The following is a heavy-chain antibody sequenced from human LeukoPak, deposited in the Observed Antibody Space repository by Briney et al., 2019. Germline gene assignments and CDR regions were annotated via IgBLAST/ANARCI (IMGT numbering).Heavy chain of an antibody. CDR1: GYTFTGYY. J-gene: IGHJ3*01. D-gene: IGHD3-22*01. CDR2: IKPNIGGT. Sequence: ASVKVSCKASGYTFTGYYIHWVRQAPGQGLEWMGWIKPNIGGTNYAQRFQGRVSMTRDPSISTAYMELSSLRSDDTAVYYCARTYYYDRSVVARGNAFDVWGQGTLVTVSS. V-gene: IGHV1-2*02. CDR3: ARTYYYDRSVVARGNAFDV.